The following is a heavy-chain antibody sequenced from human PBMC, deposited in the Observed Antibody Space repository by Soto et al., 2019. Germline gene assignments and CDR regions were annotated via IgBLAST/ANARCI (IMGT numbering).Heavy chain of an antibody. Sequence: QVQLVQSGAEVKKPGASVKVSCKASGFSFSIYWMHWVRQAPGQGLEWMGLINPSGDFTIYAQKFQGRLTMTRDTSTTTVYMELSSLRFEDTAVYYCARDNSNMVRGVPSWWFDPWGQGTLVTVSS. CDR3: ARDNSNMVRGVPSWWFDP. CDR1: GFSFSIYW. D-gene: IGHD3-10*01. V-gene: IGHV1-46*01. CDR2: INPSGDFT. J-gene: IGHJ5*02.